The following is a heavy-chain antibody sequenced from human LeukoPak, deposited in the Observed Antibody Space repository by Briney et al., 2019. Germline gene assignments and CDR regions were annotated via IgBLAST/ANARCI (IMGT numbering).Heavy chain of an antibody. CDR3: VRDVETSGWYGYSGY. J-gene: IGHJ4*02. CDR1: GFTFSSYA. Sequence: GGSLRLSCAASGFTFSSYAMSWVRQAPGKGLEWVSGISGSGGRTHYADSVKGRFTISRDNSKNTLFLQMNSLRAEDTAVYYCVRDVETSGWYGYSGYWGQGSLVTVSS. CDR2: ISGSGGRT. V-gene: IGHV3-23*01. D-gene: IGHD6-19*01.